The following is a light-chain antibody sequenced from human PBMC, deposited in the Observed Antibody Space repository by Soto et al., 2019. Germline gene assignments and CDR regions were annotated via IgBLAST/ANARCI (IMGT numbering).Light chain of an antibody. CDR2: WAS. J-gene: IGKJ1*01. CDR3: QHYYNTPWT. CDR1: QSVLHRSSNKNF. V-gene: IGKV4-1*01. Sequence: DIVMTQSPDSLAVSLGERATVNCKSSQSVLHRSSNKNFLAWYQQKPGQPPKLLISWASTRESGVPDRFSGSGSETDFALTISSLQAEDVAVYFCQHYYNTPWTVGQGTKVEIK.